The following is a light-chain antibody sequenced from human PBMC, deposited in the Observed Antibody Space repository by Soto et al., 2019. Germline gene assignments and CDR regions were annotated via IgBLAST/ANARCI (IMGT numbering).Light chain of an antibody. J-gene: IGLJ1*01. CDR3: CSYAGRCDV. Sequence: QSALTQPRSVSRSPGQSVTISCTGTSSDVGGYNYVSWYQQHPGKAPKLMIYDVSKRPSGVPDRFSGSKSGNTASLTISGLQAEDEADYYCCSYAGRCDVFGTGTKVTVL. CDR1: SSDVGGYNY. CDR2: DVS. V-gene: IGLV2-11*01.